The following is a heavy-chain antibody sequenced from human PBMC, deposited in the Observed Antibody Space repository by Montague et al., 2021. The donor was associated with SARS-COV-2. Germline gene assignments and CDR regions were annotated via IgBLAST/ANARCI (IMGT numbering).Heavy chain of an antibody. Sequence: SLRLSCAASGFTFSNYPMHWVRQAPGRGLEWVAVISYDARNTFHADSVKGRFTISRDNSRDTLYLQMHSLRPEDTAAYYCARDWIRGIPDYFDYWGQGTLVTVSS. V-gene: IGHV3-30*04. CDR3: ARDWIRGIPDYFDY. D-gene: IGHD2-2*03. J-gene: IGHJ4*02. CDR1: GFTFSNYP. CDR2: ISYDARNT.